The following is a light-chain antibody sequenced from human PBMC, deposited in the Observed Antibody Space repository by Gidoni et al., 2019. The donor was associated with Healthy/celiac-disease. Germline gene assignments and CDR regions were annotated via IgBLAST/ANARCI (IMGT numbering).Light chain of an antibody. CDR3: QQYDNRTPYT. CDR1: QDISNY. J-gene: IGKJ2*01. CDR2: GAS. V-gene: IGKV1-33*01. Sequence: DIQMTQSPSSLSASVGDRVTITCQASQDISNYLKWYQQKPGKAHKLLIYGASNFETWVPSRFIGSGSCTDFTFTTSSLQPEDIATYYYQQYDNRTPYTFGQGTKLEIK.